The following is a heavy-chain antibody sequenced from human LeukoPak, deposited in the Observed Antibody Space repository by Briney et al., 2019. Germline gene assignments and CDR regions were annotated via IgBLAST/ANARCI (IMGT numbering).Heavy chain of an antibody. D-gene: IGHD3-22*01. CDR2: MNPSGST. V-gene: IGHV4-34*01. CDR1: GGSFSGYY. J-gene: IGHJ6*03. Sequence: SETLTLTCAVYGGSFSGYYWTWIRHTPEKGLEWIGEMNPSGSTNYNPSLKSRVTISVDTSKNQFSLKLSSVTAADTAVYYCARGRQDVTMIVVVMTAVSYYLDVWGKGTTVTVS. CDR3: ARGRQDVTMIVVVMTAVSYYLDV.